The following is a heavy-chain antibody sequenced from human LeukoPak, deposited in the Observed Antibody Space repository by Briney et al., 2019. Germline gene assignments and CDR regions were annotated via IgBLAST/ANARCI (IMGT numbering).Heavy chain of an antibody. D-gene: IGHD2-8*01. J-gene: IGHJ3*02. CDR2: ISSSSSTI. CDR3: ARSVYRDAFDI. V-gene: IGHV3-48*04. CDR1: GFTFSSYS. Sequence: RGSLRLSCAASGFTFSSYSMNWVRQAPGKGLEWVSYISSSSSTIYYADSVKGRFTISRDNAKNSLYLQMNSLRAEDTAVYYCARSVYRDAFDIWGQGTMVTVSS.